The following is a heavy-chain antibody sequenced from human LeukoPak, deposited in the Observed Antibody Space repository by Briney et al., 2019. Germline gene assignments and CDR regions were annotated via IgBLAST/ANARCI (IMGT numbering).Heavy chain of an antibody. Sequence: GASVKVSCKASGGTFSSYAISWVRQAPGQGLEWMGGIIPIFGTANYAQKFQGRVTITADESTSTAYMELSSLRSEDTAVYYCARAYYYDLLNWFDPWGQGTLVTVSS. D-gene: IGHD3-22*01. CDR3: ARAYYYDLLNWFDP. V-gene: IGHV1-69*13. J-gene: IGHJ5*02. CDR2: IIPIFGTA. CDR1: GGTFSSYA.